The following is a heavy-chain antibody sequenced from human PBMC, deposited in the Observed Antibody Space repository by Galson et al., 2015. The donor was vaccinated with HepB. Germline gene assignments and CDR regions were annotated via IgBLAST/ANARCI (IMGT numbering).Heavy chain of an antibody. CDR2: INGRGSTR. J-gene: IGHJ5*02. D-gene: IGHD3-16*01. Sequence: SLRLSCAGSGFIFRHHAMAWIRQAPGKGLEWVSGINGRGSTRSYSDAVKGRFSISRDNSKDTVFLKMDNLRAEGTAVYYCVKEGSWFGGGWFDPWGQGALVTVS. CDR1: GFIFRHHA. CDR3: VKEGSWFGGGWFDP. V-gene: IGHV3-23*01.